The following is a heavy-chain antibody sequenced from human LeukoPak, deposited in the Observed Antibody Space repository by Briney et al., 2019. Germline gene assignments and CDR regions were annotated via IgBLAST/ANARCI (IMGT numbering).Heavy chain of an antibody. CDR1: GGSISSSSYY. J-gene: IGHJ4*02. V-gene: IGHV4-39*01. Sequence: PSETLSLTCTVSGGSISSSSYYWGWIRQPPGKGLEWIGSIYHSGSTYYNPSLKSRVTISVDTSKNQFSLKLSSVTAADTAVYYCARRGEGFDYWGQGTLVTVSS. CDR2: IYHSGST. CDR3: ARRGEGFDY.